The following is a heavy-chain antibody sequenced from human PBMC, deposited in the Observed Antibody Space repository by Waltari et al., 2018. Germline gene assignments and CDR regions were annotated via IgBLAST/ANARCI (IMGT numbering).Heavy chain of an antibody. V-gene: IGHV4-39*07. D-gene: IGHD3-16*02. J-gene: IGHJ4*02. CDR3: ARHTTWKMITFGGVIVPRPYYFDY. Sequence: QLQLQESGPGLVKPSETLSLTCTVPGGPFSSSSYYWGWLRPPPGTGREWNGSIYYSGSTYYNPSLKSRVTISVDTSKNQFSLKLCSVTAADTAVYYCARHTTWKMITFGGVIVPRPYYFDYWGQGTLVTVSS. CDR1: GGPFSSSSYY. CDR2: IYYSGST.